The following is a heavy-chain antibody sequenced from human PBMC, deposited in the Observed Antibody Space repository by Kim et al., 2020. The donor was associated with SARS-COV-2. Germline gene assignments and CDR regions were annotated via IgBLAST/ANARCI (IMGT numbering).Heavy chain of an antibody. CDR1: GFTFSDYY. V-gene: IGHV3-11*06. CDR2: ISSSSSYT. J-gene: IGHJ4*02. CDR3: ASQVQLEGEGPYYFDY. Sequence: GGSLRLSCAASGFTFSDYYMSWIRQAPGKGLEWVSYISSSSSYTNYADSVKGRFTISRDNAKNSLYLQMNSLRAEDTAVYYCASQVQLEGEGPYYFDYWGQGTLVTVSS. D-gene: IGHD1-1*01.